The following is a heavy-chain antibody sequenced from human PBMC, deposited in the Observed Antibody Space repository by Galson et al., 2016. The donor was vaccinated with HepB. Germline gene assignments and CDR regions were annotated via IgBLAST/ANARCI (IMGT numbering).Heavy chain of an antibody. V-gene: IGHV3-53*01. CDR1: GFIVSDKY. D-gene: IGHD6-19*01. CDR3: ASDHSSGWSLDY. CDR2: MYPTGST. Sequence: SLRLSCAASGFIVSDKYMSWVRQAPGKGLEWVSIMYPTGSTYYADSVKGRFTISRDKSRNTMYLQMYSLRDDDSAVYFCASDHSSGWSLDYWGQGTRVTVSS. J-gene: IGHJ4*02.